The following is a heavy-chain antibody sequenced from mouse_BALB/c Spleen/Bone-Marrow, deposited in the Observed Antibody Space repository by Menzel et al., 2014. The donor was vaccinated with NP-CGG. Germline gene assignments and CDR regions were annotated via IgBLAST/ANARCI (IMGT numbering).Heavy chain of an antibody. CDR2: IDPRTANT. J-gene: IGHJ3*01. CDR3: ARYWDAY. D-gene: IGHD4-1*01. V-gene: IGHV1-7*01. CDR1: DYTFTSYW. Sequence: VQRVESGAELAKPGASVKMSCKVSDYTFTSYWIHWVKQRPGQGLEWIGYIDPRTANTEYSQKFKDKATLTADKSSSTAYMQQSSLTSEDSAVYYCARYWDAYWGQGTLVTVSA.